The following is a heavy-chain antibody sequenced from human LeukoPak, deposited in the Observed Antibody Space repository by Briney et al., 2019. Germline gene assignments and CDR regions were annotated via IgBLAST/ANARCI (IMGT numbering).Heavy chain of an antibody. CDR1: GFTFDDYA. V-gene: IGHV3-9*01. J-gene: IGHJ4*02. D-gene: IGHD1-26*01. CDR3: AKVPSSSGSYASGHFDY. CDR2: TSWNSGSI. Sequence: GGSLRLSCAASGFTFDDYAMHWVRQAPGKGLEWVSGTSWNSGSIGYADSVKGRFTISRDNAKNSLYLQMNSLRAEDTALYYCAKVPSSSGSYASGHFDYWGQGTLVTVSS.